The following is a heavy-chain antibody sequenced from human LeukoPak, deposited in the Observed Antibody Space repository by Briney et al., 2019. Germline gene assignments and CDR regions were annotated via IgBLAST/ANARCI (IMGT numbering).Heavy chain of an antibody. J-gene: IGHJ6*02. CDR3: ARTGIAVAGTHYYYGMDV. D-gene: IGHD6-19*01. CDR2: IIPILGIA. CDR1: GGTFSSYA. V-gene: IGHV1-69*04. Sequence: SVKVSCKASGGTFSSYAISWVRQAPGQGLEWMGRIIPILGIANYAQKFQGRVTITADKSTSTAYMELSSLRSEDTAVYYCARTGIAVAGTHYYYGMDVWGQGTTVTVSS.